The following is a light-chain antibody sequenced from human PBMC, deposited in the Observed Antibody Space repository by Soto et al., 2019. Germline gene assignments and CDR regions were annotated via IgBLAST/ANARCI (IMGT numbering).Light chain of an antibody. J-gene: IGKJ5*01. CDR2: KAS. CDR1: QSISSW. Sequence: DIQMTRSASTLSASVRARVTITCRASQSISSWLAWYQQKPGKAPKLVIYKASSLESGVPSRFSGSGSGTDFTLTINSLQPEDFETYYCQQADSFPITFGQGTRLEIK. CDR3: QQADSFPIT. V-gene: IGKV1-5*03.